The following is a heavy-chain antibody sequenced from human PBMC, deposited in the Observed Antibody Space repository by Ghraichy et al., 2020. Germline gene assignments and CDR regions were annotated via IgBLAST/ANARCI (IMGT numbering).Heavy chain of an antibody. CDR1: GGSISSSGYY. D-gene: IGHD6-13*01. J-gene: IGHJ4*02. CDR3: ARYSPRRAAATTVGFDY. Sequence: SETLSLTCTVSGGSISSSGYYWDWIRQPPGEGLEWIGSISYSGRTYYNPSLSSRVTISADTSKNHFSLSLSSVTAADTAVYFCARYSPRRAAATTVGFDYWGQGTLVTVSS. V-gene: IGHV4-39*02. CDR2: ISYSGRT.